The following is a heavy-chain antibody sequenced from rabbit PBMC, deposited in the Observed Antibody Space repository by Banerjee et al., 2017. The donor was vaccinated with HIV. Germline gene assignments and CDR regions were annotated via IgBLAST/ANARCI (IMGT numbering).Heavy chain of an antibody. J-gene: IGHJ4*01. D-gene: IGHD1-1*01. V-gene: IGHV1S45*01. CDR1: GFTLSSSYW. Sequence: LEESGGGLVQPEGSLALTCKASGFTLSSSYWMCWVRLAPGKGLEWIGCIYAGSSGSTYYASWVNGRFTISKTSLTTVTLQMTSLTAADTATYFCVRELYGVGGDLDLWGPGTLVTVS. CDR3: VRELYGVGGDLDL. CDR2: IYAGSSGST.